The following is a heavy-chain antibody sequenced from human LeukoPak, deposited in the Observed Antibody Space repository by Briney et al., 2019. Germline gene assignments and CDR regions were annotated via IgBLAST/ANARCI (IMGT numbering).Heavy chain of an antibody. CDR1: GGAFSGYS. V-gene: IGHV4-34*01. D-gene: IGHD6-19*01. CDR2: INHSGST. CDR3: ARDSSGWYGLPDY. Sequence: SETLSLTCGVYGGAFSGYSWSWIRQAPGKGLEWIGEINHSGSTNYNPSLKSRVTILVDTSKNQLSLKLSSVTAADTAVYYCARDSSGWYGLPDYWGQGTLVTVSS. J-gene: IGHJ4*02.